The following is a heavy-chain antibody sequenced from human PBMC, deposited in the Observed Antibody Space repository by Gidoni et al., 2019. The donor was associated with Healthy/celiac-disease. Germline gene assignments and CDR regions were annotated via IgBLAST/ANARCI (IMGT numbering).Heavy chain of an antibody. CDR2: IRSKAYGGTT. V-gene: IGHV3-49*05. Sequence: VWLVGAGGGWVKAGRSLRVSCTASGVTLGDCEMSWFRSAPGKGLGWVGFIRSKAYGGTTEYAASVKGRFTISRDDSKSIAYLQMNSLKTEDTAVYYCTRDLARGYSGYDLYYYYYMDVWGKGTTVTVSS. D-gene: IGHD5-12*01. CDR3: TRDLARGYSGYDLYYYYYMDV. CDR1: GVTLGDCE. J-gene: IGHJ6*03.